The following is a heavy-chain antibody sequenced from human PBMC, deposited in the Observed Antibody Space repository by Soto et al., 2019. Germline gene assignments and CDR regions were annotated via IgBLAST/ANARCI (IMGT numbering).Heavy chain of an antibody. CDR2: INHSGST. D-gene: IGHD4-17*01. J-gene: IGHJ4*02. Sequence: SETLSLTCAVYGGSFSGYYWSWIRQPPGKGLEWIGEINHSGSTNYNPSLKSRVTISVDTSKNQFSLKLSSVTAADTAVYYCARDRVRVTTSTRFDYWGQGTLVTVSS. V-gene: IGHV4-34*01. CDR1: GGSFSGYY. CDR3: ARDRVRVTTSTRFDY.